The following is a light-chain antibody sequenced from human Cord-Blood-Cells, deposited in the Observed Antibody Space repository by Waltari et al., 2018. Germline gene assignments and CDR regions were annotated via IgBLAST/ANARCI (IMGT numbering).Light chain of an antibody. J-gene: IGLJ3*02. CDR3: SSYTSSSTLV. V-gene: IGLV2-14*03. CDR2: DVR. Sequence: QSALTQPASVSGSPGPSITISCTGTSSDVGGYNYVSWYQQHPGKAPKPMIYDVRNRPSGVSNRFSGSKSGNTSSLTISGLQAEDEADYYCSSYTSSSTLVFGGGTKLTVL. CDR1: SSDVGGYNY.